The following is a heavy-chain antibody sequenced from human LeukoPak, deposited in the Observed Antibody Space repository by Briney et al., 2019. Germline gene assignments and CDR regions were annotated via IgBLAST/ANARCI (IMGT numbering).Heavy chain of an antibody. CDR3: ARWRGAQSEFDY. D-gene: IGHD3-3*01. CDR1: GFTFSSYS. J-gene: IGHJ4*02. V-gene: IGHV3-7*01. Sequence: GGSLRLSCAGSGFTFSSYSMGWARQAPGKGLEWVANIKDSGIEKEYVDSVKGRFTISRDNAKNSLYLQMNSLRVEDTALYFCARWRGAQSEFDYWGQGTQVTVSS. CDR2: IKDSGIEK.